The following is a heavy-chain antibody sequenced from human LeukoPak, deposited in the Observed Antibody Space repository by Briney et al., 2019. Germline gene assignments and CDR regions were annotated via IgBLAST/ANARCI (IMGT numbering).Heavy chain of an antibody. D-gene: IGHD2-15*01. Sequence: ASVKVSCEASGYTFSDYFIHWVRQAPGQGLEWMGWLNPDSGGTNSAQKFRGGVTMTRDTSITTAYMELTRLTYNDTAIYYCARGVVLAALDAFDIWGQGTMVTVSS. V-gene: IGHV1-2*02. CDR1: GYTFSDYF. J-gene: IGHJ3*02. CDR2: LNPDSGGT. CDR3: ARGVVLAALDAFDI.